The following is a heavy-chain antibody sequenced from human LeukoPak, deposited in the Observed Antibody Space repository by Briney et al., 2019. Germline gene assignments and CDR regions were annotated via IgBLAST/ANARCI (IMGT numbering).Heavy chain of an antibody. CDR3: ARGATMVRGKGFDP. V-gene: IGHV4-34*01. Sequence: PSETLSLTCAVYGGSFSGYYWSWIRQAPGKGLEWIGEINHSGSTNYNPSLKSRVTISVDTSKNKFSLKLSSVTAADTAVYYCARGATMVRGKGFDPWGQGTLVTVSS. J-gene: IGHJ5*02. D-gene: IGHD3-10*01. CDR1: GGSFSGYY. CDR2: INHSGST.